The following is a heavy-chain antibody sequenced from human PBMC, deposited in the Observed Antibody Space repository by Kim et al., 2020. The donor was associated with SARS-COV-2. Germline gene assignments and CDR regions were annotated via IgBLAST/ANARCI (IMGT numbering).Heavy chain of an antibody. D-gene: IGHD3-10*01. CDR1: GGSISSSSYY. Sequence: SETLSLTCTVSGGSISSSSYYWGWIRQPPGKGLEWIGSIYYSGTTYYNPSLKSRITISVDTSKNQFSLKLSSVTAADTAVYYCARVLWFGEFRPVYYFDYWGQRTLVTVSS. CDR3: ARVLWFGEFRPVYYFDY. CDR2: IYYSGTT. V-gene: IGHV4-39*07. J-gene: IGHJ4*02.